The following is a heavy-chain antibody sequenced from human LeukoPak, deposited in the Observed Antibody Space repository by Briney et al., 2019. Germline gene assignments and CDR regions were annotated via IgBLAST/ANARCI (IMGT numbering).Heavy chain of an antibody. CDR2: INPNSGGT. J-gene: IGHJ4*02. V-gene: IGHV1-2*06. Sequence: ASVKVSCKASGYTFTGYYMHWVRQAPGQGLEWMGRINPNSGGTNYAQKFQGRVTMTRVTSISTAYMELSRLRSDDTAVYHCAIFGQGSSWYSHYFDYWGQGTLVTVSS. CDR3: AIFGQGSSWYSHYFDY. D-gene: IGHD6-13*01. CDR1: GYTFTGYY.